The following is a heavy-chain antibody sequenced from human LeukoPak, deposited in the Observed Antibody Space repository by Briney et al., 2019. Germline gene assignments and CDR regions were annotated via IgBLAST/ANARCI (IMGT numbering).Heavy chain of an antibody. CDR3: AKDEPLVPFDY. D-gene: IGHD6-6*01. CDR1: GFTFDDYA. V-gene: IGHV3-9*01. J-gene: IGHJ4*02. CDR2: ISWNSGSI. Sequence: GGSLRLSCAASGFTFDDYAMHWVRQAPGKGLEWVSAISWNSGSIVYADSVKGRFTVSRDNAKNSLYLQMNSLRAEDTAVYYCAKDEPLVPFDYWGQGTLVSVSS.